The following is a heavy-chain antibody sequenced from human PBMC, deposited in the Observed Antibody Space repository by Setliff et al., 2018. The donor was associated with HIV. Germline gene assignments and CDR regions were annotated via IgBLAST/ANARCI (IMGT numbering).Heavy chain of an antibody. CDR3: TTEDPWLRFGH. Sequence: GGSLRLSCAASGFTFSYSWMNWVRQAPGKGLEWVGRIKSKIDGGTADYAAPVKGRFTISRDDSKTTLYLQMNSLKTGDTAVYYCTTEDPWLRFGHWGQGTLVTVSS. V-gene: IGHV3-15*01. D-gene: IGHD5-12*01. CDR2: IKSKIDGGTA. J-gene: IGHJ5*02. CDR1: GFTFSYSW.